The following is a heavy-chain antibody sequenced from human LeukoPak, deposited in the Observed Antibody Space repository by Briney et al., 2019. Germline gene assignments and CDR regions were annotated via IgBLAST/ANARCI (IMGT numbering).Heavy chain of an antibody. V-gene: IGHV5-51*01. D-gene: IGHD6-13*01. CDR1: GYSFTSYW. CDR3: ARGGSSPGNWFDP. CDR2: IYPSDSDT. J-gene: IGHJ5*02. Sequence: GESLKISCKASGYSFTSYWIGWVRHMPGKGLEWMGIIYPSDSDTRYNPSFQGQVIISADKSITTAYLRWGSLKASDTAIYYCARGGSSPGNWFDPWGQGTLVTVSS.